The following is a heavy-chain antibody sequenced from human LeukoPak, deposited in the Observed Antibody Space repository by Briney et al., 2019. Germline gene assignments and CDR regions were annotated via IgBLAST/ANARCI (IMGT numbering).Heavy chain of an antibody. CDR3: AKVAHSSGYPFDY. D-gene: IGHD3-22*01. Sequence: GSLRLSCAASGFTFSNYAMSWVRQAPGKGLEWGSVISGSGGSTYYADSVKGRFTISRDNSKNTLYLQMNSLRAEDTAVYYCAKVAHSSGYPFDYWGQGTLVTVSS. CDR1: GFTFSNYA. V-gene: IGHV3-23*01. J-gene: IGHJ4*02. CDR2: ISGSGGST.